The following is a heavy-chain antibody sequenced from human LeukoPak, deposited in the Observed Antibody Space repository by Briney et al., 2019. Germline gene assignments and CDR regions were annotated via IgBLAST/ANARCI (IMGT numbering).Heavy chain of an antibody. CDR3: AKDHGSLGSRLN. CDR1: RFTFTSNG. V-gene: IGHV3-23*01. J-gene: IGHJ4*02. CDR2: ITGSGGNT. Sequence: PLGTLRLSCAASRFTFTSNGMSWVRHAPGEGREWVSTITGSGGNTYYAASLKGRFTISRDNSKNTLYLQMNSLRAEDTAVYYCAKDHGSLGSRLNWGQGTLVTVSS. D-gene: IGHD3-10*01.